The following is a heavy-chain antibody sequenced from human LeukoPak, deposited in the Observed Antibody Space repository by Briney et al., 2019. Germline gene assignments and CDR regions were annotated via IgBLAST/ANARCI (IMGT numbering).Heavy chain of an antibody. D-gene: IGHD6-19*01. V-gene: IGHV1-18*01. J-gene: IGHJ4*02. Sequence: ASVKVSCKASGGTFSSYAISWVRQAPGQGLEWMGWSSTYLGDGHTNYAQKFQGRLTMTTDPSTSTAYMELRSLTSDDTGVYYCARNRGAAGWYPMDYWGQGTLVTVSS. CDR3: ARNRGAAGWYPMDY. CDR2: SSTYLGDGHT. CDR1: GGTFSSYA.